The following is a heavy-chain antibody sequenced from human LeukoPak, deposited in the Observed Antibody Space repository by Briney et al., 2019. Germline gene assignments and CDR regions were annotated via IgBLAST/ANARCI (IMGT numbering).Heavy chain of an antibody. CDR2: IKSKTDGGTT. J-gene: IGHJ3*02. D-gene: IGHD4-23*01. CDR3: PTDQAQRVTNDAFDI. Sequence: GGSLRLSCAASGFTFSNAWMSWVRQAPGKGLAWVGRIKSKTDGGTTDYAAPVKGRFTTSRDDSKNTLYLQMNSLKAEDTAVYYCPTDQAQRVTNDAFDIWGQGTMVTVSS. CDR1: GFTFSNAW. V-gene: IGHV3-15*01.